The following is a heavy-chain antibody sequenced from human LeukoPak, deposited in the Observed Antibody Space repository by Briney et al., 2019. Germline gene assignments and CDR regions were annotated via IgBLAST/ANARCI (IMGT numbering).Heavy chain of an antibody. CDR1: GYTLTTHQ. V-gene: IGHV1-46*01. CDR3: ARGFRRVVPLIRAKYYFDY. Sequence: GASVKVSCKALGYTLTTHQMYWVRQAPGQGLEWVGTFTPSGGGSTYAQNFQGRMTMTGDMSTNTAYLELSSLRSEDTAVYYCARGFRRVVPLIRAKYYFDYWGQGTLVTVSS. J-gene: IGHJ4*02. D-gene: IGHD3-3*01. CDR2: FTPSGGGS.